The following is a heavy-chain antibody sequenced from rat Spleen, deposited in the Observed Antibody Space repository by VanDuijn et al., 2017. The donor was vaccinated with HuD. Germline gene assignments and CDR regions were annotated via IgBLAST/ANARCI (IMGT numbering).Heavy chain of an antibody. V-gene: IGHV2-1*01. J-gene: IGHJ3*01. D-gene: IGHD2-2*01. Sequence: QVQLMESGPGLVQPSETLSLTCTVSGLSLTSNSVSWIRQPPGKGLEWMGGIWGDGSTNYNSALKSRLSISRDTSKSQVFLKMNSLQTEDTAIYFCTRSHYGDTYTWFPYWGHGTLVTVSS. CDR3: TRSHYGDTYTWFPY. CDR2: IWGDGST. CDR1: GLSLTSNS.